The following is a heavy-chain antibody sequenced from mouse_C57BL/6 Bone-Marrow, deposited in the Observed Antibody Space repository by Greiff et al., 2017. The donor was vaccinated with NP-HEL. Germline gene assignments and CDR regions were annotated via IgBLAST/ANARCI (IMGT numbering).Heavy chain of an antibody. V-gene: IGHV3-6*01. D-gene: IGHD1-1*01. CDR3: ARSPPITTVVAHYFDY. CDR2: ISYDGSN. Sequence: EVKLMESGPGLVKPSQSLSLTCSVTGYSITSGYYWNWIRQFPGNKLEWMGYISYDGSNNYNPSLKNRISITRDTSKNQFFLKLNSVTTEDTATYYCARSPPITTVVAHYFDYWGQGTTLTVSS. J-gene: IGHJ2*01. CDR1: GYSITSGYY.